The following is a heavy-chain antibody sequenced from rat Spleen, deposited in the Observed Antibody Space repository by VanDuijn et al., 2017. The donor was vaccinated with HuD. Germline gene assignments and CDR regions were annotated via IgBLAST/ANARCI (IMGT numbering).Heavy chain of an antibody. CDR1: GFSLTSYH. J-gene: IGHJ4*01. Sequence: QVQLKESGPGLVQPSQTLSLTCTVSGFSLTSYHVSWVRQPPGKGLEWMGVIWNTGGTQYNSALKSRLSISKDTSKSQVFLKMNSMQTEDTATYYCAREGIRGTRYVMDAWGQGASVTVSS. CDR2: IWNTGGT. CDR3: AREGIRGTRYVMDA. V-gene: IGHV2-41*01. D-gene: IGHD4-3*01.